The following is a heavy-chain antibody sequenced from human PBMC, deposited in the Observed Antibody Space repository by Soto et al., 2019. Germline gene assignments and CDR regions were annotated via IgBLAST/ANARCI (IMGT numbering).Heavy chain of an antibody. CDR1: GFTFSSYS. CDR2: ISSSSSYI. V-gene: IGHV3-21*01. D-gene: IGHD3-16*02. J-gene: IGHJ4*02. CDR3: AIFPLSRGFWHFVY. Sequence: GGSLRLSCAASGFTFSSYSMSWVRQAPGKGLEWVSSISSSSSYIYYADSVKGRFTISRDNAKNSLYLQMNSLRAEDTAVYYCAIFPLSRGFWHFVYWGQGTLVTVSS.